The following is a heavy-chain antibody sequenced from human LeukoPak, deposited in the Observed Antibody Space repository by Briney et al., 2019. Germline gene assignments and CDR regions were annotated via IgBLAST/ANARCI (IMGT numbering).Heavy chain of an antibody. CDR2: IWFDGSKK. J-gene: IGHJ6*02. Sequence: SGGSLRLSCAASGFTFSSYGMHWVRQAPGKGLEWVALIWFDGSKKYYADSVKGRFTISRDNSKNTLYLQVNSLRVEDTAVYYCAKEIYGSGSYYNSPALDVWGQGTTVTVSS. CDR3: AKEIYGSGSYYNSPALDV. V-gene: IGHV3-33*06. CDR1: GFTFSSYG. D-gene: IGHD3-10*01.